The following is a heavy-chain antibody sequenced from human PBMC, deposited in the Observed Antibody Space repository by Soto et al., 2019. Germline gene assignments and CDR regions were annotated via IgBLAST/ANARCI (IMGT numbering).Heavy chain of an antibody. V-gene: IGHV1-69*13. CDR2: IIPIFGTA. J-gene: IGHJ4*01. CDR3: ARGADYYDSSGYDY. Sequence: ASVKQTCKAPGSTYSSYAISWVRQAPGQGLEWMGGIIPIFGTANYAQKFQGRVTITADESTSTAYMELSSLRSEDTAVYYCARGADYYDSSGYDYWGQ. D-gene: IGHD3-22*01. CDR1: GSTYSSYA.